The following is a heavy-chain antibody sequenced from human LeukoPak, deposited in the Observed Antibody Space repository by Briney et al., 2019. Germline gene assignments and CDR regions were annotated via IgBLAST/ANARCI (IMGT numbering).Heavy chain of an antibody. CDR1: GFTFSSYS. V-gene: IGHV3-21*04. Sequence: TGGSLRLSCAASGFTFSSYSLNWVRQAPGKGLAWVSSISSSSTYIYYADSVKGRFTISRDNAQNSLYLQMSSLRVEDTAIYSCARVGWELLNLHFDPWGQGTLVTVSS. CDR3: ARVGWELLNLHFDP. D-gene: IGHD1-26*01. J-gene: IGHJ5*02. CDR2: ISSSSTYI.